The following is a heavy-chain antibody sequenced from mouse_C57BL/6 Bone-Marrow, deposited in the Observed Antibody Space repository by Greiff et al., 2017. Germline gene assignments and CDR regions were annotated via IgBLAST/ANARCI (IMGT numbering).Heavy chain of an antibody. J-gene: IGHJ3*01. CDR3: ARGAGFYGYLFAY. CDR2: ISYDGSN. Sequence: DVQLQESGPGLVKPSQSLSLTCSVTGYSITSGYYWNWIRQFPGNKLEWMGYISYDGSNNYHPSLKNRISITRDTSKNQFFLKLNSVTTEDTATYYCARGAGFYGYLFAYWGQGTLVTVSA. D-gene: IGHD2-2*01. CDR1: GYSITSGYY. V-gene: IGHV3-6*01.